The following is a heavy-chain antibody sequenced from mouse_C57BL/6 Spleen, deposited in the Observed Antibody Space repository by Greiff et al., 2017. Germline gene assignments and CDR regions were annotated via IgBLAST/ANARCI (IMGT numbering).Heavy chain of an antibody. Sequence: LQQPGTELVTPGASVMLSCQASGYPFTSYWMPWVKQRPGQGFEWIGNINPSNGGTHYNEKFKSKATLTVDKSSSTAYMQLSSLTSEDSAVYYCAKEGGDCFDYWGQGTTLTVAS. CDR2: INPSNGGT. CDR3: AKEGGDCFDY. CDR1: GYPFTSYW. J-gene: IGHJ2*01. V-gene: IGHV1-53*01.